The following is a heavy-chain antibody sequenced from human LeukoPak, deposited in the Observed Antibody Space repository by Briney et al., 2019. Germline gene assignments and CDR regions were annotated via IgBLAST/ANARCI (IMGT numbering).Heavy chain of an antibody. CDR3: TRRYSPTIAVAGSDFDF. CDR2: IFPGDSDT. CDR1: GYSFTSFW. D-gene: IGHD6-19*01. V-gene: IGHV5-51*01. J-gene: IGHJ4*02. Sequence: GESLKISCKASGYSFTSFWIGWVRQMPGKGLEWMGIIFPGDSDTRYSPSFQGQVTISADRSISTAYLQWSSLKASDTAMYYCTRRYSPTIAVAGSDFDFWGQGTLVTVPS.